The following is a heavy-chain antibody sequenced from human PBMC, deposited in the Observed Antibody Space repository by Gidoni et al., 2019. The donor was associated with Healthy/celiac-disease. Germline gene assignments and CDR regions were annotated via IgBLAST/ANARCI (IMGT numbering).Heavy chain of an antibody. V-gene: IGHV1-18*01. CDR3: ARVRYYDSSGYPPSDNWFDP. CDR1: GSTFPSYG. D-gene: IGHD3-22*01. CDR2: ISAYNGNT. J-gene: IGHJ5*02. Sequence: QVQLVQSGAEVKKPGASVKVSCKASGSTFPSYGISWVRQAPGQGLEWMGWISAYNGNTNYAQKLKGRVTMTTDTSTSTAYMELRSLRSDDTAVYYCARVRYYDSSGYPPSDNWFDPWGQGTLVTVSS.